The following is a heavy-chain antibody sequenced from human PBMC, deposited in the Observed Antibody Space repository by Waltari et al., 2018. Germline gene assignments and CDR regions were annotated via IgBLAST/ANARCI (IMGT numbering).Heavy chain of an antibody. CDR2: ISYNERNI. D-gene: IGHD3-22*01. Sequence: QVQLVESGGGVVQPGRSLRLSCAATELTFISYAMHWVRQAPGKGLEWVAVISYNERNIYYVDSVKGRFTISRDNSKKTLYLQMNSLRPEDTAMYYCVRDFCDRTKCHGMDVWGQGTTVTVSS. CDR3: VRDFCDRTKCHGMDV. CDR1: ELTFISYA. J-gene: IGHJ6*02. V-gene: IGHV3-30*01.